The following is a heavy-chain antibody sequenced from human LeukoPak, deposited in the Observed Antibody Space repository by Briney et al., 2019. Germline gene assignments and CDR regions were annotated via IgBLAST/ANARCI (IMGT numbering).Heavy chain of an antibody. V-gene: IGHV1-18*01. CDR2: ISAYKGNT. CDR1: GYTFPSYG. Sequence: GASVKVSCKPTGYTFPSYGISWVRQAPGQRLEWMGWISAYKGNTNYAQKLQGRVTMTTDTSTSTAYMELRSLRSDDTAVYYCARDWGYCSSTSCFLVWGQGTLVTVSS. J-gene: IGHJ4*02. D-gene: IGHD2-2*01. CDR3: ARDWGYCSSTSCFLV.